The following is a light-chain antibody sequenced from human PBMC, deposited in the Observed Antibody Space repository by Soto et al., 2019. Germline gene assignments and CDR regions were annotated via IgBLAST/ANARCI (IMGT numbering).Light chain of an antibody. CDR3: CSDAGSYVCV. J-gene: IGLJ1*01. CDR1: SGDVGAYNY. CDR2: DVS. V-gene: IGLV2-11*01. Sequence: QSSPTQPRSVSGAPGQAVPLSCTGTSGDVGAYNYGSWDQQLPGKAPKLMIYDVSQRPSGVPDRLAGSKSGNTASLTKSGLQAEDEADYCCCSDAGSYVCVSGTGTKVTVL.